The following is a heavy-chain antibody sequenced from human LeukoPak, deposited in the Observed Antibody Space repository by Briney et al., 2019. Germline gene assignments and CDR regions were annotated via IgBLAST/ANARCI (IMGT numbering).Heavy chain of an antibody. CDR1: GGTFTSYG. Sequence: ASVKVSCKASGGTFTSYGISWVRQAPGQGLEWMGWISAYNGNTNYAQKFQGRVTVTRDTSISTAYMELSRLRYDDTVVYYCARDMDTGPDLFDYWGQGTLVTVSS. CDR3: ARDMDTGPDLFDY. D-gene: IGHD5-18*01. V-gene: IGHV1-18*01. CDR2: ISAYNGNT. J-gene: IGHJ4*02.